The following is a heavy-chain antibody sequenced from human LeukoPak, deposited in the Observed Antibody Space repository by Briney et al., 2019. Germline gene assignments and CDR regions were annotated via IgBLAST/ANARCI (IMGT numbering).Heavy chain of an antibody. CDR1: GYTFTSYD. Sequence: ASVKVSCKASGYTFTSYDINWVRQATGQGLEWMGWMNPNSGNTGYAQKFQGRVTMTRNTSISTACMELSSLRSEDTAVYYCARGVVWFGELHYYYYYMDVWGKGTTVTVSS. V-gene: IGHV1-8*01. CDR3: ARGVVWFGELHYYYYYMDV. CDR2: MNPNSGNT. J-gene: IGHJ6*03. D-gene: IGHD3-10*01.